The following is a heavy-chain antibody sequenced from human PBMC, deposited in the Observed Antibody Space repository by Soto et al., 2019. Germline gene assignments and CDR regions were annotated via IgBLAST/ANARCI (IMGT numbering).Heavy chain of an antibody. CDR2: ISGSGGGT. CDR3: AKNWMVGPSNWFFDL. D-gene: IGHD1-26*01. J-gene: IGHJ2*01. V-gene: IGHV3-23*01. CDR1: GVTFSSHA. Sequence: EVQLLESGGGLVQPGGSLRLSCAASGVTFSSHAMTWVHQAPEKGLEWVSVISGSGGGTYYADSVKGRFTISRDNSKNTLYLEMNSLRAEDTAVYYCAKNWMVGPSNWFFDLWGRGTLVTVSS.